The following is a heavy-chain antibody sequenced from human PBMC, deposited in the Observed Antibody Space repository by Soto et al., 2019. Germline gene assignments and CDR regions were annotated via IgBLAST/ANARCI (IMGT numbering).Heavy chain of an antibody. Sequence: EVQLVESGGGLIKPGGSLRLSCAASGFTVSSNYMGWVRQAPGKGLEYVSVVYSAGNTYYADSVKGRFTISRDSSENTLFLQMNSLRAEDTAVYFCARAVGSSCGWAEYFQHWGQGTLVTVSS. D-gene: IGHD6-19*01. CDR2: VYSAGNT. V-gene: IGHV3-53*01. J-gene: IGHJ1*01. CDR3: ARAVGSSCGWAEYFQH. CDR1: GFTVSSNY.